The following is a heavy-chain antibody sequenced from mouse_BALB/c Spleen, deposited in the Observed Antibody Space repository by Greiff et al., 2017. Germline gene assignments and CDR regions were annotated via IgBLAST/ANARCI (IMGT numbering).Heavy chain of an antibody. CDR3: AREGTGYYFDY. CDR2: IYPGDGDT. V-gene: IGHV1-82*01. CDR1: GYAFSSSW. D-gene: IGHD4-1*01. J-gene: IGHJ2*01. Sequence: QVQLKQSGPELVKPGASVKISCKASGYAFSSSWMNWVKQRPGQGLEWIGRIYPGDGDTNYNGKFKGKATLTADKSSSTAYMQLSSLTSVDSAVYFCAREGTGYYFDYWGQGTTLTVSS.